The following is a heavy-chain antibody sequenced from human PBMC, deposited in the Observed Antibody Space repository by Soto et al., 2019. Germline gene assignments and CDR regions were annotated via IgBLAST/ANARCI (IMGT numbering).Heavy chain of an antibody. Sequence: PSETLSLTCAVYGGSFSSYHWSWIRQTPGKGLEWIGEINHLTTTNYNPSLKSRVIIPLDTPKNQFSLKLSSVTAADTAVYYCARGYDTALAPIFWGQGILVTV. CDR1: GGSFSSYH. CDR2: INHLTTT. D-gene: IGHD5-18*01. V-gene: IGHV4-34*01. CDR3: ARGYDTALAPIF. J-gene: IGHJ4*02.